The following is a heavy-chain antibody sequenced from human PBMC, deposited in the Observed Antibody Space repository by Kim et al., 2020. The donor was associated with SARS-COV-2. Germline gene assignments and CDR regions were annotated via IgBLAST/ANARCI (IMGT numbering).Heavy chain of an antibody. V-gene: IGHV3-23*03. CDR2: IYTGSSKT. D-gene: IGHD2-21*01. CDR3: VDDHCIAF. J-gene: IGHJ4*02. CDR1: GFTFSSSA. Sequence: GGSLRLSCAASGFTFSSSAMSWVRQAPGKGLEWVSVIYTGSSKTYYADSVKGRFTISRDKSKNMLYLQMNSLRVEDTAVYYCVDDHCIAFWRQETLVTVS.